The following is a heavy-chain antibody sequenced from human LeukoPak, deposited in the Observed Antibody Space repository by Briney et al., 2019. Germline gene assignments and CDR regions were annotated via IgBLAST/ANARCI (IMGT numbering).Heavy chain of an antibody. D-gene: IGHD1-1*01. V-gene: IGHV3-30*02. CDR2: IRYDGSNK. Sequence: GGSLRLSCAASGFTFSSYWMSWVRQAPGKGLEWVAFIRYDGSNKYNADSVKGRFTISRDNSKNTLYLQMNSLRAEDTAVYYCAKLIEYNWNDSDYWGQGTLVTVSS. J-gene: IGHJ4*02. CDR1: GFTFSSYW. CDR3: AKLIEYNWNDSDY.